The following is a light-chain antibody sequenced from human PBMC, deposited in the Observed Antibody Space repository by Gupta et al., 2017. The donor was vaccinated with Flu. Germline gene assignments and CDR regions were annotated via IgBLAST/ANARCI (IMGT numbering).Light chain of an antibody. J-gene: IGLJ3*02. CDR2: KNN. V-gene: IGLV1-47*01. Sequence: SLLAPPTSSSRTPRQRVTTSCSGSSSYLGSNYVYWYQQLPGTTPNLLMYKNNQRISGVPDRFSGSKYGTTATMATNGLRAEDEADYYCAAGDDSRSGWVFGGGTKLTVL. CDR3: AAGDDSRSGWV. CDR1: SSYLGSNY.